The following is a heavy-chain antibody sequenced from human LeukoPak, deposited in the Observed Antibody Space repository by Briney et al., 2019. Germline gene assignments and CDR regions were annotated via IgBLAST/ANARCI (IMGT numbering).Heavy chain of an antibody. J-gene: IGHJ4*02. D-gene: IGHD5-24*01. CDR3: AREMATDPYYFDY. Sequence: GGSLRLSCAASGFTFSSYSMNWVRQAPGKGLEWVSSISSSSSYIYYADSVKGRFTISRDNAKNSLYLQMNSLGAEDTAVYYCAREMATDPYYFDYWGQGTLVTVSS. CDR2: ISSSSSYI. V-gene: IGHV3-21*01. CDR1: GFTFSSYS.